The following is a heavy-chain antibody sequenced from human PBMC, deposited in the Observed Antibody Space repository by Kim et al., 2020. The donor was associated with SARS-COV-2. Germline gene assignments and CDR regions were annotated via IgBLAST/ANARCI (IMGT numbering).Heavy chain of an antibody. CDR3: ARDLSGVSGDGDCSSTSCYRDYYYYYGMDV. CDR2: ISSSSSYI. D-gene: IGHD2-2*01. V-gene: IGHV3-21*01. CDR1: GFTFSSYS. Sequence: GGSLRLSCAASGFTFSSYSMNWVRQAPGKGLEWVSSISSSSSYIYYADSVKGRFTISRDNAKNSLYLQMNSLRAEDTAVYYCARDLSGVSGDGDCSSTSCYRDYYYYYGMDVWGQGTTVTVSS. J-gene: IGHJ6*02.